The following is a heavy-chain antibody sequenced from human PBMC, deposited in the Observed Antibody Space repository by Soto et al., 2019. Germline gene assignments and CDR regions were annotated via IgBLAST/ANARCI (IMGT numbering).Heavy chain of an antibody. CDR3: AKTDGGVYFDVYYYYGMDV. V-gene: IGHV3-23*01. CDR1: GFTFSSYA. D-gene: IGHD3-9*01. CDR2: ISGSGGST. J-gene: IGHJ6*02. Sequence: GGSLRLSCAASGFTFSSYAMSWVRQAPGKGLEWVSAISGSGGSTYYADSVKGRFTISRDNSKNTLYLQMNSLRAEDTAVYYCAKTDGGVYFDVYYYYGMDVWGQGTTVTVSS.